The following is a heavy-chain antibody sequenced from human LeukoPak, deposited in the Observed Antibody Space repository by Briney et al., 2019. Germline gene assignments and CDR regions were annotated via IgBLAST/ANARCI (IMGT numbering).Heavy chain of an antibody. CDR3: AKVHLRYFDWLLSYFDY. Sequence: GGSLRLSCAASGFTFSSYGMSWVRQAPGKGLEWVSAISGSGGSTYYADSAKGRFTISRDNSKNTLYLQMNSLRAEDTAVYYCAKVHLRYFDWLLSYFDYWGQGTLVTVSS. V-gene: IGHV3-23*01. CDR2: ISGSGGST. J-gene: IGHJ4*02. D-gene: IGHD3-9*01. CDR1: GFTFSSYG.